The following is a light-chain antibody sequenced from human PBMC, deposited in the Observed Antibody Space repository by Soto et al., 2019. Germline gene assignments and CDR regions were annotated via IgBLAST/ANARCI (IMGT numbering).Light chain of an antibody. CDR1: SSDVGGYNY. Sequence: QSALTQPAPVSGSPGQSITISCTGTSSDVGGYNYVSWYQQHPGKAPKLMIYEVSNRTSGVSNRFAGSKSGNTASLTISGLQAEDEADYYCSSYTSSSTLVVFGGGTKLAVL. CDR3: SSYTSSSTLVV. V-gene: IGLV2-14*01. CDR2: EVS. J-gene: IGLJ2*01.